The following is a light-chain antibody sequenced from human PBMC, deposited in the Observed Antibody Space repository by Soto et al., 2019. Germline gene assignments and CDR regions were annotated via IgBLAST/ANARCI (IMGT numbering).Light chain of an antibody. CDR3: ASSTRDSLYV. V-gene: IGLV2-14*01. Sequence: QCVLTKPASVSGSPGQSITIACTETISYVGGNKYVSWYQQYPGKVPKLLINKVTNRPSGVSYRFSGSKSGNTASLTISALLAEEEADYFCASSTRDSLYVFGTGTKVNVL. CDR2: KVT. CDR1: ISYVGGNKY. J-gene: IGLJ1*01.